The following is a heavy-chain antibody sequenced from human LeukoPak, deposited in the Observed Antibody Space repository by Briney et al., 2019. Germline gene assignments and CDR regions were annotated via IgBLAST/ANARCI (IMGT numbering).Heavy chain of an antibody. CDR1: GFTFNAFG. Sequence: GSLRLSCAASGFTFNAFGMNWVRQAPGKGLELVSTITNSGGSTYYVDSVKGRFTISRDNSKNTLYLQMNSLRAEDTAKYYCTKDYCGKFCSAVWGQGTTVTVSS. CDR2: ITNSGGST. D-gene: IGHD3-9*01. CDR3: TKDYCGKFCSAV. V-gene: IGHV3-23*01. J-gene: IGHJ6*02.